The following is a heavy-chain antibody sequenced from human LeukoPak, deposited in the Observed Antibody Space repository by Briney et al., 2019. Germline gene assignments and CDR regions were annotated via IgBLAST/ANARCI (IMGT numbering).Heavy chain of an antibody. CDR3: TTEIQASRYYDFWSGLYYYMDV. CDR1: GFAFSDYY. V-gene: IGHV3-15*01. D-gene: IGHD3-3*01. J-gene: IGHJ6*03. CDR2: IKSKTDGGTT. Sequence: PGGSLRLSCAASGFAFSDYYMTWIRQAPGKGLEWVGRIKSKTDGGTTDYAAPVKGRFTISRDDSKNTLYLQMNILKTEDTAVYYCTTEIQASRYYDFWSGLYYYMDVWGKGTTVTVSS.